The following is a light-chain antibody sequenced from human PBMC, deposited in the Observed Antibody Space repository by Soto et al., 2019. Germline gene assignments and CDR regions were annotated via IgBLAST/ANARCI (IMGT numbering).Light chain of an antibody. J-gene: IGKJ3*01. V-gene: IGKV1-27*01. CDR3: QTYNSAPFT. Sequence: DIQMSQSPSSLSASVGDRVTITCRASPGINNYLAWYQQRPGKVPELLIYEASTLQSGVPSRFSGSGSGTHFTLTINSLQPEDFATYYRQTYNSAPFTFGPGTTVTI. CDR2: EAS. CDR1: PGINNY.